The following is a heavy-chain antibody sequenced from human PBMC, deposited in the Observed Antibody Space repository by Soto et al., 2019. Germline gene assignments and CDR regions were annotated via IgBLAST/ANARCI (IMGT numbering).Heavy chain of an antibody. CDR1: GYSFISYW. V-gene: IGHV5-51*01. D-gene: IGHD3-3*01. CDR2: IYPGDSDT. J-gene: IGHJ3*02. Sequence: PGESLKNSWKGSGYSFISYWIVLVRQMPGKGLEWMGIIYPGDSDTRYSPSFQGQVTISADKSISTAYLQWSSLKASDTAMYYCARHIIVPRFWSGYYPGPGDAFDIWGQGTMVTVSS. CDR3: ARHIIVPRFWSGYYPGPGDAFDI.